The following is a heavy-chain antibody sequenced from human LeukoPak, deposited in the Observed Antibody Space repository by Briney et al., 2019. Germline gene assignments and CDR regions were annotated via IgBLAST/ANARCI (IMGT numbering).Heavy chain of an antibody. V-gene: IGHV1-2*02. D-gene: IGHD3-10*01. CDR2: INPNSGGT. CDR3: ARDKGELLWFET. Sequence: ASVKVSFKASGYTFTGYYMHWVRQAPGQGLEWMGWINPNSGGTNYAQKFQGRVTMTRDTSISTAYMELSRLRSDDTAVYYCARDKGELLWFETWGQGTLVTVSS. CDR1: GYTFTGYY. J-gene: IGHJ5*02.